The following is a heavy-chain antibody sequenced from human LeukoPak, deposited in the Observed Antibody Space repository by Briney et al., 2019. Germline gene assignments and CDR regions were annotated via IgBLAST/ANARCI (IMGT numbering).Heavy chain of an antibody. D-gene: IGHD1-1*01. CDR2: ISGSGGST. Sequence: TGGSLRLSCAASGFTFSDYYMSWIRQAPGKGLEWVSAISGSGGSTYYADSVKGRFTISRDNSKNTLYLQMNSLRAEDTAVYYCANNPGYFSDYWGQGTLVTVSS. CDR1: GFTFSDYY. V-gene: IGHV3-23*01. CDR3: ANNPGYFSDY. J-gene: IGHJ4*02.